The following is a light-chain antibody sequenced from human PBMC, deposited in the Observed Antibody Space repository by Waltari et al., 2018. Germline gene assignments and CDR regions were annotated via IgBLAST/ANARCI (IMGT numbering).Light chain of an antibody. V-gene: IGLV2-14*03. CDR2: AVS. Sequence: QSALTQPASVFGSLGQSVTISCTGPATDIGGYDYVSWYQQHSGKAPKLLVFAVSNRPSAISARFSASKSGNTASLSISGLQTEDEADYHCTSYTSKNTFIFGGGTRLTVL. J-gene: IGLJ2*01. CDR3: TSYTSKNTFI. CDR1: ATDIGGYDY.